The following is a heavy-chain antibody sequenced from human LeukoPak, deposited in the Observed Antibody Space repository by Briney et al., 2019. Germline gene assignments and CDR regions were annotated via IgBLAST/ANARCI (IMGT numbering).Heavy chain of an antibody. D-gene: IGHD6-19*01. CDR1: GFTFSSYS. Sequence: GGSLRLSCAASGFTFSSYSMNWVRQAPGKGLEWVSSISSSSYIYYADSVKGRFTISRDNAKNSLYLQTNSLRAEDTAVYYCARDGLRPAGRRSAWGQGTLVTVSS. CDR3: ARDGLRPAGRRSA. CDR2: ISSSSYI. J-gene: IGHJ5*02. V-gene: IGHV3-21*01.